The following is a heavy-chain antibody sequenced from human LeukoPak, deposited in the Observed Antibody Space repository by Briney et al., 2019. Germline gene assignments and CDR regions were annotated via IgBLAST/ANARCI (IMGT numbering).Heavy chain of an antibody. CDR2: ISGNGGQT. Sequence: GGSLRLSCTASGFTFNNYAMNWVRQAPGKGLEWLSGISGNGGQTYYADSVKGRFTISRDNSKNTLYLQMNSLRAEDTAVYYCAKSDYGYWGQGTLVTVSP. D-gene: IGHD4-17*01. CDR1: GFTFNNYA. V-gene: IGHV3-23*01. CDR3: AKSDYGY. J-gene: IGHJ4*02.